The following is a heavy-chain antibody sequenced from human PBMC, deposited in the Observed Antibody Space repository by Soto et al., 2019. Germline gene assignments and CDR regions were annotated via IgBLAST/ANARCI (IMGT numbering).Heavy chain of an antibody. CDR1: GYSFTSYW. CDR2: IYPGDSDT. CDR3: ASLIVVVPAATGAFDI. J-gene: IGHJ3*02. D-gene: IGHD2-2*01. V-gene: IGHV5-51*01. Sequence: PGESLKISCKGSGYSFTSYWIGWVRQMPGKGLEWMGIIYPGDSDTRYSPSFQGQVTISADKSISTAYLQWSSLKASDTAMYYCASLIVVVPAATGAFDIWGQGTMVTVSS.